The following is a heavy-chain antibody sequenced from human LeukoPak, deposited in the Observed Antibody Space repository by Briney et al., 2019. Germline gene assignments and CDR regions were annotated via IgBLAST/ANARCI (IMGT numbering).Heavy chain of an antibody. CDR3: AGGPHGGNGDY. CDR2: LNSDGSST. V-gene: IGHV3-74*01. Sequence: PGGSLRLSCAASGFIFSTYNMNWVRQAPGKGLVWVSRLNSDGSSTNYADSVKGRFTISRDNAKNTLFLQMNSLRAEDTAVYYCAGGPHGGNGDYWGQGTLVTVSS. D-gene: IGHD4-23*01. J-gene: IGHJ4*02. CDR1: GFIFSTYN.